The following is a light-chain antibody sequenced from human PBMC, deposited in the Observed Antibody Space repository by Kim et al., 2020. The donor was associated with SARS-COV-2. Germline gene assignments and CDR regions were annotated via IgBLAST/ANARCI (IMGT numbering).Light chain of an antibody. CDR2: GAS. CDR3: QQYNNWPLT. CDR1: QSVSSN. Sequence: EIVMTQSPPTLSVSPGERATLSCRASQSVSSNLAWYQQKPGQAPRLLIYGASTGATGIPARFSGSGSGTEFTLTISSLQSEDLAVYYCQQYNNWPLTFGGGTKLEI. J-gene: IGKJ4*01. V-gene: IGKV3-15*01.